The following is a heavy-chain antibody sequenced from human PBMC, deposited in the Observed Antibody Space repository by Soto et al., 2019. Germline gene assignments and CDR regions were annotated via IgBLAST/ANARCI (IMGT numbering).Heavy chain of an antibody. D-gene: IGHD6-13*01. CDR2: ITPIFGTP. V-gene: IGHV1-69*06. CDR3: ARVLEGSSWNAIDF. Sequence: SVKVSCKASEGTFKNYAISWIRQAPGHGLEWMGGITPIFGTPNYAQKFQGRVTISADKTTTTAYMDLTSLISDDTAVYYCARVLEGSSWNAIDFWGPGTLVTVSS. J-gene: IGHJ4*02. CDR1: EGTFKNYA.